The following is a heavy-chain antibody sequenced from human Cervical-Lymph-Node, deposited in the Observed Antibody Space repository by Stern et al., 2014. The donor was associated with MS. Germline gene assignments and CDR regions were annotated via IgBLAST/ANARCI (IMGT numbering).Heavy chain of an antibody. CDR1: GGSISSYY. CDR3: ARDRPYYGMDV. Sequence: VHLVESGPGLVKPSETLSLTCTVSGGSISSYYWSWIRQPPGKGLEWIGYIYYSGSTNYNPSLKSRVTISVDTSKNQFSLKLSSVTAADTAVYYCARDRPYYGMDVWGQGTTVTVSS. J-gene: IGHJ6*02. V-gene: IGHV4-59*01. CDR2: IYYSGST.